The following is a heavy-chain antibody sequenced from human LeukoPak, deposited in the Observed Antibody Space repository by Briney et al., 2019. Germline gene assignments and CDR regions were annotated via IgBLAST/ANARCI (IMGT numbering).Heavy chain of an antibody. D-gene: IGHD5-12*01. J-gene: IGHJ4*02. V-gene: IGHV3-48*04. CDR2: ISSSSSNI. CDR1: GFTFSSYS. Sequence: GGSLRLSCAASGFTFSSYSMNWVRQAPGKGLEWVSYISSSSSNIYYADSVKGRFTISRDNAKNSLYLQMNSLRAEDTAVYYCSCGYSGLVDYWGQGTLVTVSS. CDR3: SCGYSGLVDY.